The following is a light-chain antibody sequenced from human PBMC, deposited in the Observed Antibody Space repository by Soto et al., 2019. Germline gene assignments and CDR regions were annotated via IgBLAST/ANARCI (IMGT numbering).Light chain of an antibody. CDR1: SSNIGAGYD. Sequence: QSVLTQPPSVSGAPGQRVTISCTGSSSNIGAGYDVHWYQQLPGTAPKLLIYANNNRPSGVPDRFSGSKSVTSASLAITGLQAEDEADYYCQSYDSSLGGSRVFGTGTKVTVL. CDR2: ANN. J-gene: IGLJ1*01. CDR3: QSYDSSLGGSRV. V-gene: IGLV1-40*01.